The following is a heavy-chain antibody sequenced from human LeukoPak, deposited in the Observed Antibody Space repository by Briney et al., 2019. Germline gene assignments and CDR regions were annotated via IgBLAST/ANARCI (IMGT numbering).Heavy chain of an antibody. D-gene: IGHD6-6*01. Sequence: SETLSLTCTVSGGSISSYYWSWIRQPAGKGLEWIGRIYTSGSTNYNPSLKSRVTISVDKSKNQFSLKLSSVTAADTAVYYCARDLEYSSPSPFDYWGQGTLVTVSS. CDR3: ARDLEYSSPSPFDY. CDR1: GGSISSYY. J-gene: IGHJ4*02. CDR2: IYTSGST. V-gene: IGHV4-4*07.